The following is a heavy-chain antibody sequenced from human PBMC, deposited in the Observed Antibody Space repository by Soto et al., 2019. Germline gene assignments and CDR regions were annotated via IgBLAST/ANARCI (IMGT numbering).Heavy chain of an antibody. CDR3: ARVKRHIVVVTAMDV. Sequence: SVKVSCKASGGTFSRYAISWVRQAPGQGLEWMGGIIPIFGTANYAQKFQGRVTITADEYTSTAYMELSSLRSEDTAVYYCARVKRHIVVVTAMDVWGQGTTVTVSS. D-gene: IGHD2-21*02. CDR2: IIPIFGTA. V-gene: IGHV1-69*13. J-gene: IGHJ6*02. CDR1: GGTFSRYA.